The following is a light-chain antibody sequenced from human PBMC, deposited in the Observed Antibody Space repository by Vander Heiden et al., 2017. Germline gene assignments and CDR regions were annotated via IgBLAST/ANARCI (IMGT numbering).Light chain of an antibody. V-gene: IGKV2-28*01. CDR3: MQDLQSYT. CDR1: QSLLHSNGYNY. CDR2: LGS. J-gene: IGKJ2*01. Sequence: DIVMTQSPLSLPVTPGEPASISCRSSQSLLHSNGYNYLDWYLQKPGQSPQLLIYLGSNRASGVPDRFSGSGSGTDFTLKISRVEAEDVGVCYCMQDLQSYTFGQGTKLEIK.